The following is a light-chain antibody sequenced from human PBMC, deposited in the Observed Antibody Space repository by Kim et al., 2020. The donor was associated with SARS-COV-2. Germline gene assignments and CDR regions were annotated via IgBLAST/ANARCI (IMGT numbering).Light chain of an antibody. CDR2: AAS. J-gene: IGKJ1*01. V-gene: IGKV1-39*01. CDR3: QQCYSFPRT. Sequence: DIRLTQSPSSLSASIGDRVTITCRVSQSIINYLAWYQQKPGEAPKFLIYAASTLQSGVPSRFSGSGAGTDFTLTISSLQPEDFATYYCQQCYSFPRTFGQGTQVDIK. CDR1: QSIINY.